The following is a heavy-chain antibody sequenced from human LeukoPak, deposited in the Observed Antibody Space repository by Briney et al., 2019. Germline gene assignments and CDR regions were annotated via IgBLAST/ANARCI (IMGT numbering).Heavy chain of an antibody. V-gene: IGHV4-34*01. Sequence: SETLSLTCAVYGGSFSGYYWSWVRQPPGNGLEWIGEINHSGSTNYNPSLKSRVTISVDTAKNQFSLKLSSVTAADTAVYYCARGGITIFGVVRSYYYGMDVWGQGTTVTVSS. D-gene: IGHD3-3*01. CDR1: GGSFSGYY. CDR2: INHSGST. CDR3: ARGGITIFGVVRSYYYGMDV. J-gene: IGHJ6*02.